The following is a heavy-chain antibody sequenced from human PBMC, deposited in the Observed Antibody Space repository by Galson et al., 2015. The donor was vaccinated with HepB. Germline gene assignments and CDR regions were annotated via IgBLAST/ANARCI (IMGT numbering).Heavy chain of an antibody. CDR2: IYPGDSET. V-gene: IGHV5-51*01. CDR3: ARHGDKNGDYGGS. J-gene: IGHJ5*02. CDR1: GYSFSNHW. Sequence: QSGAEVKKPGESLKISCKGSGYSFSNHWIGWVRQMPGKGLEWMGIIYPGDSETRYSPSFQGQVTISADKSINTAYLQWSSLKASDTAMYYCARHGDKNGDYGGSWGQGTLVTVSS. D-gene: IGHD4-17*01.